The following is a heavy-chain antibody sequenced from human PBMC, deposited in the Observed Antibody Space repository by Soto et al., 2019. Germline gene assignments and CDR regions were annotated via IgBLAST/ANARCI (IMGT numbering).Heavy chain of an antibody. CDR1: GGSISSGGYS. Sequence: QLQLQESGSGLVKPSQTLSLTCAVSGGSISSGGYSWSWIRPPPGNGLECIGYIYHSGSTYYNPSLTSRVPISVDSSTNPFSLKLRSLTAADTAVYYCARVPPLLWWSQGTLVTVSS. CDR3: ARVPPLLW. D-gene: IGHD2-21*01. CDR2: IYHSGST. V-gene: IGHV4-30-2*01. J-gene: IGHJ4*02.